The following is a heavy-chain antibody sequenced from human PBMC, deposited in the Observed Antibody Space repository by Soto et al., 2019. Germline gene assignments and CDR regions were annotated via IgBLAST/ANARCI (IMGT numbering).Heavy chain of an antibody. V-gene: IGHV3-7*01. CDR2: IKQDGSEK. J-gene: IGHJ4*02. CDR1: GFTFSSYW. CDR3: ARRDTVTSWSRTQYFDY. D-gene: IGHD4-17*01. Sequence: EVQLVESGGGLVQPGGSLRLSCAASGFTFSSYWMSWVRQAPGKGLEWVANIKQDGSEKYYVDSVKGRFTISRDNAKNSLYLQMNSLSAEDTAVYYCARRDTVTSWSRTQYFDYWGQGTLVTVSS.